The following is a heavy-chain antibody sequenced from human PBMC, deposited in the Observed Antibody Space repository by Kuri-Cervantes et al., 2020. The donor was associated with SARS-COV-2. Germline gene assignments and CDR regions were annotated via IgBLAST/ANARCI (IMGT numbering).Heavy chain of an antibody. V-gene: IGHV2-26*01. CDR3: ARIQVTIFGVVDAFDI. J-gene: IGHJ3*02. Sequence: SGPTLVKPTQTLTLTCTVSGFSLSNARMGVSWIRQPPGKALEWLAHIFSNDEKSYSTSLKGRLTISKDTSKSQVVLTMTNMDPVDTATYYCARIQVTIFGVVDAFDIWGQGTMVTVSS. CDR2: IFSNDEK. CDR1: GFSLSNARMG. D-gene: IGHD3-3*01.